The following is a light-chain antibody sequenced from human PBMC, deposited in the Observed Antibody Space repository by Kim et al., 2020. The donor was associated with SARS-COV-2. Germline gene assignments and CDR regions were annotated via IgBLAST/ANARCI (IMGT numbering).Light chain of an antibody. V-gene: IGLV2-14*01. J-gene: IGLJ3*02. CDR3: KSYTTSSTLV. Sequence: QSALTQPASVSGSPGQSIAISCTGTSSDIGAYNYVSWYQQHPGKAPKLLIYDVGKRPSGVSDRFSGSKSGNTASLTISGLQAEDEADYYCKSYTTSSTLVFGGGTQLTVL. CDR1: SSDIGAYNY. CDR2: DVG.